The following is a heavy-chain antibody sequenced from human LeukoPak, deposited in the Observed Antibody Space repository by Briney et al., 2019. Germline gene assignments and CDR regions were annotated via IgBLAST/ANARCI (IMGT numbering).Heavy chain of an antibody. V-gene: IGHV4-59*02. CDR1: GDSVTSTY. CDR2: GHHSESS. Sequence: PSETLSLTCSVSGDSVTSTYWSWIRQPPGKGLEWIAYGHHSESSNYNPYFRSRVIIPVDTSRNQFSLRLSSVTAADTAIYYCARESAGSLHDSTAAFHYWGQGILVIVSS. CDR3: ARESAGSLHDSTAAFHY. D-gene: IGHD2-8*02. J-gene: IGHJ4*02.